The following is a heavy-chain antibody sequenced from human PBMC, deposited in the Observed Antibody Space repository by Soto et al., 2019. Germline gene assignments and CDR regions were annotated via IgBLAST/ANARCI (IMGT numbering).Heavy chain of an antibody. CDR3: PLMWTTSSYGMDV. Sequence: TMTCNPSRYSLKNYWKNSVRQMPGKGLEWMGRIDPSDSYTNYSPSLQGHVTISADKSISTAYLQWSSLKASDTAMYYCPLMWTTSSYGMDVWGQGTTVTVSS. J-gene: IGHJ6*02. D-gene: IGHD4-4*01. CDR2: IDPSDSYT. V-gene: IGHV5-10-1*01. CDR1: RYSLKNYW.